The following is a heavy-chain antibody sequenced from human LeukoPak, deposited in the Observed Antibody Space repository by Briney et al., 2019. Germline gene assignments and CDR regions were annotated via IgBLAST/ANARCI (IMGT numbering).Heavy chain of an antibody. V-gene: IGHV1-8*02. CDR3: ATSAYFGASPPTVGMDV. J-gene: IGHJ6*02. CDR2: MNPKSGNT. Sequence: ASVKVSCKASGGTFSSYAISWVRQATGQGPEWMGWMNPKSGNTGYAQKFQGRVTMTRNTSITTAYMELSRLRSDDTAVYYCATSAYFGASPPTVGMDVWGQGTTVTVSS. D-gene: IGHD3-10*01. CDR1: GGTFSSYA.